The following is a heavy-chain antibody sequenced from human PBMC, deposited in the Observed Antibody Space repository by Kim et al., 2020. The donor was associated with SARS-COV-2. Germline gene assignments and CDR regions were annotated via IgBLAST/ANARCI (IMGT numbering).Heavy chain of an antibody. CDR2: ISYDGSNK. J-gene: IGHJ4*02. Sequence: GGSLRLSCAASGFTFSSYAMHWVRQAPGKGLEWVAVISYDGSNKYYADSVKGRFTISRDNSKNTLYLQMNSLRAEDTAVYYCARRSGRNWGQGTLVTVSS. D-gene: IGHD1-26*01. CDR1: GFTFSSYA. V-gene: IGHV3-30-3*01. CDR3: ARRSGRN.